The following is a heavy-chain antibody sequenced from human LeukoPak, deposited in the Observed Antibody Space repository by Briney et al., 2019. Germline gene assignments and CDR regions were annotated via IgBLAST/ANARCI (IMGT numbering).Heavy chain of an antibody. CDR2: ISGSGGST. CDR1: RFIFSNYW. V-gene: IGHV3-23*01. J-gene: IGHJ4*02. CDR3: AKGLSGSITIFGVVSDY. Sequence: GGSLRLSCAASRFIFSNYWMSWVRQAPGKGLEWVSAISGSGGSTYYADSVKGRFTISRDNSKNTLYLQMNSLRAEDTAVYYCAKGLSGSITIFGVVSDYWGQGTLVTVSS. D-gene: IGHD3-3*01.